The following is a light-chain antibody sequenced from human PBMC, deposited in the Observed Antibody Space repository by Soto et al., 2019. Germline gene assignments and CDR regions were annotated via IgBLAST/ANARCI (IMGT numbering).Light chain of an antibody. J-gene: IGKJ1*01. CDR3: QQYEASLGLT. CDR1: QRVSSTY. CDR2: GTS. Sequence: TPFPVTLSLSPWEIATLSCRASQRVSSTYLAGYQQKPGQAPRLLINGTSSRATGIPTRFSGSGSAADFSLSITRRVAADFSVYYCQQYEASLGLTFGQGTKVDIK. V-gene: IGKV3-20*01.